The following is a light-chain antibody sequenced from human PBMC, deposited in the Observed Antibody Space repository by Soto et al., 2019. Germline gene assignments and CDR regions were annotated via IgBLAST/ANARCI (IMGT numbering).Light chain of an antibody. CDR1: QGIGSF. CDR3: QQLNSFPRT. J-gene: IGKJ1*01. V-gene: IGKV1-9*01. Sequence: DIQLTQSPSFLSASVGDRVTITCRASQGIGSFLAWYQQKPGKAPNLLIYAASTLQGGVPSRFSGSGSGTDFTLTISSLQPEDFATYYCQQLNSFPRTFGQGTKVDIK. CDR2: AAS.